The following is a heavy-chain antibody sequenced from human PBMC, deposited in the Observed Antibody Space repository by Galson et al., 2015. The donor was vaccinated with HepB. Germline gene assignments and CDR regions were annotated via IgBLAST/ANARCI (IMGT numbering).Heavy chain of an antibody. CDR3: ARGAKRFFDWSLTESYFDY. Sequence: SVKVSCKASGYTFTNYGVNWVRQAPGQGLEWMGRINPNSGGTYYAQNFQGRVAMSRDTSINTAYMELRGLRSDDTAIYYCARGAKRFFDWSLTESYFDYWGQGTLVTVSS. CDR2: INPNSGGT. J-gene: IGHJ4*02. V-gene: IGHV1-2*06. D-gene: IGHD3-9*01. CDR1: GYTFTNYG.